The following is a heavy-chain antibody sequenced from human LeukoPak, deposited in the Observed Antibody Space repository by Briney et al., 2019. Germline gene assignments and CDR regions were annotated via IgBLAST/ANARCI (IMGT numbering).Heavy chain of an antibody. CDR3: ARDRVATGILPVRYFDY. D-gene: IGHD5-12*01. CDR2: IYYSGST. CDR1: GGSISSSSYY. Sequence: SETLSLTCTVSGGSISSSSYYWGWIRQPPVKGLEWIGSIYYSGSTYYNPSLKSRVTISVDTSKNQFSLKLSSVTAADTAVYYCARDRVATGILPVRYFDYWGQGTLVTVSS. J-gene: IGHJ4*02. V-gene: IGHV4-39*07.